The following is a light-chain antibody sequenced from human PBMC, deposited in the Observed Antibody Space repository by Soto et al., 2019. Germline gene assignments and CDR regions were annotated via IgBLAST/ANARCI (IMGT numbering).Light chain of an antibody. CDR1: SSDVGAYDY. V-gene: IGLV2-14*01. Sequence: QSALTQPASVYGSPGQSITISCTGTSSDVGAYDYVSWYQQHPGKAPKFMLYEVSNRPSGLSNRFSGSKSGNTASLTISGLQAEDEADYYCSSYTTSNTWVFGGGTQLTVL. J-gene: IGLJ3*02. CDR3: SSYTTSNTWV. CDR2: EVS.